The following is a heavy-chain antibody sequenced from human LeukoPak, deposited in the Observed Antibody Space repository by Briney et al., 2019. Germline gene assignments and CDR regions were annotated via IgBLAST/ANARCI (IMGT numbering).Heavy chain of an antibody. J-gene: IGHJ6*02. CDR1: GFTFSNYN. V-gene: IGHV3-21*01. CDR2: ISSSSSYI. CDR3: ASPDV. Sequence: GGSLRLSCAASGFTFSNYNFYWVRQAPGKGLEWVSSISSSSSYIYYADSVKGRFTISRDNAKNSLYLQMNSLRAEDTAVYYCASPDVWGQGTTVTVSS.